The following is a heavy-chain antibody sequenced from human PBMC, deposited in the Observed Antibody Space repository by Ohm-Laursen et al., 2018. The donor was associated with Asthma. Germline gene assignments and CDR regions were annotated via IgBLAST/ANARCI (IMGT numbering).Heavy chain of an antibody. CDR2: ISYDGSNK. J-gene: IGHJ5*02. CDR3: ASWTTTVNWFDP. CDR1: GFTFSSYG. D-gene: IGHD3/OR15-3a*01. Sequence: SSLRLSCAASGFTFSSYGMHWVRQAPGKGLEWVAVISYDGSNKYYADSVKGRFTISRDNSKNTLYLQMNSLRAEDTAVYYCASWTTTVNWFDPWGQGTLVTVSS. V-gene: IGHV3-30*03.